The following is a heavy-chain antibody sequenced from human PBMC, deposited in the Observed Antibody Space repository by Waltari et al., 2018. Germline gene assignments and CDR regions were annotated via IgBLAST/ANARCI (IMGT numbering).Heavy chain of an antibody. D-gene: IGHD3-3*01. V-gene: IGHV1-3*03. CDR1: GYTFTSYA. CDR3: ARGIYDFWSGYPLDY. J-gene: IGHJ4*02. CDR2: INAGNGNT. Sequence: QVQLVQSGAEVKKPGASVKVSCKASGYTFTSYAMHWVRQAPGQRLEWMGWINAGNGNTKYSQEFQGRVTITRDTSASIAYMELSSLRSEDMAVYYCARGIYDFWSGYPLDYWGQGTLVTVSS.